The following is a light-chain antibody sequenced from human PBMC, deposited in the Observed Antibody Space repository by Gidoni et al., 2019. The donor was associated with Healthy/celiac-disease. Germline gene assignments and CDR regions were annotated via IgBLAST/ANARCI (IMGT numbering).Light chain of an antibody. J-gene: IGLJ3*02. CDR3: QSADSSGTWV. CDR1: ALPKQY. CDR2: KDS. V-gene: IGLV3-25*02. Sequence: SYELTQPPAVAVTPGQTARITCSGDALPKQYAYWYPQKPGQAPVLVIYKDSERPSGIPERFSGSSSGTTVTLTISGVQAEDEADYSCQSADSSGTWVFGGGTKLPVL.